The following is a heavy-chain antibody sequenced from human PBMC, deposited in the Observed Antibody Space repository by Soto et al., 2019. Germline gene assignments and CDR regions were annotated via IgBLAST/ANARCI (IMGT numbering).Heavy chain of an antibody. CDR2: IIPIFGTA. CDR1: GGTLSSYA. J-gene: IGHJ4*02. D-gene: IGHD6-6*01. Sequence: QVQLVQSGAEVKKPGSSVNVSCKASGGTLSSYAISWVRQAPGQGLEWMGGIIPIFGTANYAQKFQGRVTITADESTSTANMDRTSLRSEDTAVYYCARYQGHSSSHLYWGQGTLVTVSS. V-gene: IGHV1-69*01. CDR3: ARYQGHSSSHLY.